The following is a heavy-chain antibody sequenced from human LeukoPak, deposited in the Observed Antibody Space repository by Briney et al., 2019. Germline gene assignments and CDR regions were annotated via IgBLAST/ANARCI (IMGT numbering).Heavy chain of an antibody. D-gene: IGHD1-26*01. CDR2: ISGSGDST. J-gene: IGHJ4*02. V-gene: IGHV3-21*01. CDR3: ARGQQWELLVDY. CDR1: GFTFSTYA. Sequence: PGGSLRLSCAASGFTFSTYAVNWVRQAPGKGLEWVSTISGSGDSTYYADSVKGRFTISRDNAKNSLYPQMNSLRAEDTAVYYCARGQQWELLVDYWGQGTLVTVSS.